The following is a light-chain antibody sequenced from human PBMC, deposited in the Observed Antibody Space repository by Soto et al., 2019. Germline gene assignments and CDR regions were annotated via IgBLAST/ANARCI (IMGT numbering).Light chain of an antibody. Sequence: QSPLTQPASVSGDPGDSITISCPGTRTDIGYYNYVSWYQQHPGKDAKVMIYDVSTRPSGVSTRFSGSKSANTASLTISGLQAEDEADYHCSAYTTSSTVVFGRGTKV. CDR1: RTDIGYYNY. J-gene: IGLJ1*01. CDR2: DVS. CDR3: SAYTTSSTVV. V-gene: IGLV2-14*03.